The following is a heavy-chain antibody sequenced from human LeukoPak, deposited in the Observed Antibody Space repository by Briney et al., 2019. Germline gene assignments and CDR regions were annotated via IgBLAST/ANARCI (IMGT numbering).Heavy chain of an antibody. J-gene: IGHJ4*02. D-gene: IGHD4-17*01. CDR3: ARGRSDYFY. CDR2: IKQDGSEK. Sequence: GGSLRLSCTASGFTFSNYWMTWVRQAPGKGLEWVASIKQDGSEKYYVDSVKGRFTISRDNAKNSLYLQMNSLRAEDTAVYYCARGRSDYFYWGQGTLVAVSS. V-gene: IGHV3-7*04. CDR1: GFTFSNYW.